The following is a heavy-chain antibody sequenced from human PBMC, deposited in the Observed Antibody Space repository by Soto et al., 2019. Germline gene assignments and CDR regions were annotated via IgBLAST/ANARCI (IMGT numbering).Heavy chain of an antibody. CDR3: ARGDWSGTLDY. CDR1: GGSFSGYY. Sequence: SETLSLTCTVYGGSFSGYYWTWIRRPPGKGLEWIGEINHTGSTTYSPSLKSRVTISLDTSNNHFSLRVTSVTAADTAIYYCARGDWSGTLDYWGRGTLVTVS. CDR2: INHTGST. D-gene: IGHD1-7*01. J-gene: IGHJ4*02. V-gene: IGHV4-34*01.